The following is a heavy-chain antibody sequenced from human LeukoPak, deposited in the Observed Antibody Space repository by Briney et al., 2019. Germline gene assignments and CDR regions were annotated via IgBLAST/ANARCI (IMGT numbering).Heavy chain of an antibody. J-gene: IGHJ4*02. D-gene: IGHD3-3*01. V-gene: IGHV4-30-2*01. CDR1: GASISTYS. CDR3: ARAGPDFWEFDY. CDR2: IYHSGST. Sequence: SETLSLTCTVSGASISTYSWSWIRQPPGKGLEWIGYIYHSGSTYYNPSLKSRVTISVDRSKNQFSLKLSSVTAADTAVYYCARAGPDFWEFDYWGQGTLVTVSS.